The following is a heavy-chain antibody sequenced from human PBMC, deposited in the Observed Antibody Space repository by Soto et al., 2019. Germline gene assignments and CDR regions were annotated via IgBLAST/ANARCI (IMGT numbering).Heavy chain of an antibody. CDR2: IRNRANSFTT. CDR3: ARSTVSTTPYYSDY. J-gene: IGHJ4*02. D-gene: IGHD4-17*01. Sequence: ESGGGLVQPGGSLRLSCAASGFTFRDHYMDWVRQAPGKGLEWVGRIRNRANSFTTEYAASVKGRFTISRDDSKSLLYLQLNSLKTEDPAVYHCARSTVSTTPYYSDYWGQGTLVTVSS. V-gene: IGHV3-72*01. CDR1: GFTFRDHY.